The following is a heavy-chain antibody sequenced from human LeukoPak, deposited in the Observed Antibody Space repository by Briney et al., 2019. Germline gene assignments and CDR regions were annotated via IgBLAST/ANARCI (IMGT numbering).Heavy chain of an antibody. Sequence: GGSLRLSCAASGLTFSNYWMTWVRQAPGKGLEWVAVIWYDGSNKYYADSVRGRFTISRDNSKNTLYLQMNSLRAEDTALYYCARGSGNYYTRFDYWGQGTLVTVSS. D-gene: IGHD3-10*01. CDR3: ARGSGNYYTRFDY. J-gene: IGHJ4*02. CDR2: IWYDGSNK. V-gene: IGHV3-33*08. CDR1: GLTFSNYW.